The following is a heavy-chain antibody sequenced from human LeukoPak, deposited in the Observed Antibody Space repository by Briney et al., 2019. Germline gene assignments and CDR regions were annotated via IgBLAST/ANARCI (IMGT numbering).Heavy chain of an antibody. CDR1: GYTLSKYD. J-gene: IGHJ4*02. Sequence: ASVKVSCKASGYTLSKYDISWVRQATGQGLEWMGWMNPNSGNTGYAQKFQGRVTMTRNTSISTAYMELSSLRSEDTAVYYCARVSYYDSSGYYVYWGQGTLVTVSS. CDR3: ARVSYYDSSGYYVY. CDR2: MNPNSGNT. D-gene: IGHD3-22*01. V-gene: IGHV1-8*01.